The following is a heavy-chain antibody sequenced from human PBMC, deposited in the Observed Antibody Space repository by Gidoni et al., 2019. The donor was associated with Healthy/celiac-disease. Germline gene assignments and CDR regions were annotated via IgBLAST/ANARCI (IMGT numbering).Heavy chain of an antibody. V-gene: IGHV4-34*01. CDR3: ARGYRYRSSWYNWFDP. CDR1: GGFFSGYY. D-gene: IGHD6-13*01. J-gene: IGHJ5*02. CDR2: INHSGST. Sequence: QVQLQQWGAGLLKHSETLSLTFAVHGGFFSGYYWRWIRQPPGKGLEWIGEINHSGSTNHNPSLKSRVTISADTSKNQFSLKVSSVTAADTAVYYCARGYRYRSSWYNWFDPWGQGTLVTVSS.